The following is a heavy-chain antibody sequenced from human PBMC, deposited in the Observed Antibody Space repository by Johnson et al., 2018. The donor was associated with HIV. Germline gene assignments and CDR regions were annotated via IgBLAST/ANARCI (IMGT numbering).Heavy chain of an antibody. D-gene: IGHD5-24*01. J-gene: IGHJ3*02. Sequence: QVQLVESGGGLVKPGGSLRLSCAASGFTFSDYYMSWIRQAPGKGLAWVSFISSSGSSIYYADSVKGRFTVSRDNTKKSWYLQMNSMRAEDTAVYYCARACRDGDTCDVYDIWGLGTMVTVS. V-gene: IGHV3-11*04. CDR2: ISSSGSSI. CDR3: ARACRDGDTCDVYDI. CDR1: GFTFSDYY.